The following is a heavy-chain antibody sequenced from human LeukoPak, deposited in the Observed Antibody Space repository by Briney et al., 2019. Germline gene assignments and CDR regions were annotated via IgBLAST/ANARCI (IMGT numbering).Heavy chain of an antibody. CDR2: VFYSGTT. V-gene: IGHV4-39*01. CDR3: ARGMTTGPDP. J-gene: IGHJ5*02. Sequence: KSSETLSLTCTVSGGSISSGSYYWGWIRQPPGKGLEWLGTVFYSGTTYYNPSLKSRVTISVDTSKNQFSLGLRSVTAADTAVYYCARGMTTGPDPWGQGTLVTVSS. CDR1: GGSISSGSYY. D-gene: IGHD4-17*01.